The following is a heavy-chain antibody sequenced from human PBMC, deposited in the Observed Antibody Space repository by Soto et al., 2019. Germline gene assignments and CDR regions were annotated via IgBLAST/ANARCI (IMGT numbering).Heavy chain of an antibody. J-gene: IGHJ6*02. D-gene: IGHD6-6*01. CDR1: GGNFRSNA. V-gene: IGHV1-69*01. Sequence: QVHLVQSGAEVKKPGSSVKVSCKASGGNFRSNAISWVRQAPGQGLEWMGGIIPIFGAANYPQKFQGRVRITADESTTTAYMELSSLRSDDTAVYYCATHKASSRSSAIGYYYYGLDVWGQGTSFIVSS. CDR2: IIPIFGAA. CDR3: ATHKASSRSSAIGYYYYGLDV.